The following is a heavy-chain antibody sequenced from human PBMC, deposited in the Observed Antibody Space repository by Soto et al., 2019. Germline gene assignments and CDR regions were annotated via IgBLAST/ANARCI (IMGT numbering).Heavy chain of an antibody. Sequence: SVKVSCKASGGTFSSYAISWVRQAPGQGLEWMGGIIPIFGTANYAQKFQGRVTITADESTSTAHMELSSLRSEDTAVYYCARGRSYSSGWYGGFYYGMDVWGQGTMVTVSS. V-gene: IGHV1-69*13. CDR3: ARGRSYSSGWYGGFYYGMDV. CDR1: GGTFSSYA. D-gene: IGHD6-19*01. J-gene: IGHJ6*02. CDR2: IIPIFGTA.